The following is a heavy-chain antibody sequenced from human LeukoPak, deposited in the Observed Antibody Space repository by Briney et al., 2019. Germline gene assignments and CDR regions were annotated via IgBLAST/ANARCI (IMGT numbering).Heavy chain of an antibody. Sequence: GGSLRLSCAASGLTFSRYWMTWFRQAPGKGLEYASAISSNGGSTYYANSVKGRFTISRDNSKNTLYLQMGSLRAEDMAVYYCARDPNYDILTGYSHFDYWGQGTLVTVSS. D-gene: IGHD3-9*01. V-gene: IGHV3-64*01. CDR2: ISSNGGST. CDR1: GLTFSRYW. J-gene: IGHJ4*02. CDR3: ARDPNYDILTGYSHFDY.